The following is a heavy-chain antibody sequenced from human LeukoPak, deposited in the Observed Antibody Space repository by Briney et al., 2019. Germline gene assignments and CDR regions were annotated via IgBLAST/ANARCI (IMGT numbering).Heavy chain of an antibody. CDR2: IYSDDTT. J-gene: IGHJ4*02. Sequence: GGSLRLSCAAFGFTVSDNYMNWVRQSPGKGLEWVSGIYSDDTTHYADSVKGRFTISRNNSKNTVYLQISSLRVEDTAVYFCARAPYDILTGSYFDYWGQGTLVTVSS. CDR1: GFTVSDNY. CDR3: ARAPYDILTGSYFDY. V-gene: IGHV3-53*01. D-gene: IGHD3-9*01.